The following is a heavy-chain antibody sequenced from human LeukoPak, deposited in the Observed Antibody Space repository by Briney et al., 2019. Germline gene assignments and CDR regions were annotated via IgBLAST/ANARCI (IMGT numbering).Heavy chain of an antibody. CDR2: IYYSGST. CDR1: GGSIRSSSCY. J-gene: IGHJ4*02. Sequence: SETLSLTCTVSGGSIRSSSCYWGWIRQPPVKGLKWIGSIYYSGSTYYNPSLKSRVTISLDTSKNQFSLKLSSVTAADTAVYYCARIEYSGPLDYWGQGTLVIVSS. D-gene: IGHD1-26*01. CDR3: ARIEYSGPLDY. V-gene: IGHV4-39*07.